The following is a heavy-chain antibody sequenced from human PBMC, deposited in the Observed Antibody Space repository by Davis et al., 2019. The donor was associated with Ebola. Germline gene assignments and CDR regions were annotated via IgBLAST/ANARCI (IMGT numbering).Heavy chain of an antibody. CDR3: ASRLGVISYREFDY. CDR1: GYTFTSYG. D-gene: IGHD3-16*02. V-gene: IGHV1-69*06. CDR2: IIPIFGTA. Sequence: SVKVSCKASGYTFTSYGISWVRQAPGQGLEWMGGIIPIFGTANYAQKFQGRVTITADKSTSTAYMELSSLRSEDTAVYYCASRLGVISYREFDYWGQGTLVTVSS. J-gene: IGHJ4*02.